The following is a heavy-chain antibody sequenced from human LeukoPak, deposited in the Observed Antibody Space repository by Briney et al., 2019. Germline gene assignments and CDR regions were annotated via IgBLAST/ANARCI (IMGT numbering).Heavy chain of an antibody. CDR3: ARGYYYDSSGYLYYFDY. J-gene: IGHJ4*02. CDR2: IYYSGST. CDR1: GGSISSSSYY. Sequence: PSENLSLTCTVSGGSISSSSYYWGWIRQPPGKGLEWIGSIYYSGSTYYNPSLKSRVTISVDTSKNQFSLKLSSVTAADTAVYYCARGYYYDSSGYLYYFDYWGQGALVTVSS. D-gene: IGHD3-22*01. V-gene: IGHV4-39*07.